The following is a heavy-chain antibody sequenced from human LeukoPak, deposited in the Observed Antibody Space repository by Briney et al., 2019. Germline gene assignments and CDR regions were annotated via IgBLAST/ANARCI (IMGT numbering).Heavy chain of an antibody. V-gene: IGHV3-48*04. J-gene: IGHJ6*02. CDR1: GFTFSSYS. D-gene: IGHD3-10*01. Sequence: GGSLRLSCAASGFTFSSYSMNWVRQAPGKGLEWVSYISSSSNTMYYGDSVKGRFTISRDNAKNSLYLQMNSLKAEDTAVYYCAHIRSLFPNPYYYYYYGMDVWGQGTTVTVSS. CDR3: AHIRSLFPNPYYYYYYGMDV. CDR2: ISSSSNTM.